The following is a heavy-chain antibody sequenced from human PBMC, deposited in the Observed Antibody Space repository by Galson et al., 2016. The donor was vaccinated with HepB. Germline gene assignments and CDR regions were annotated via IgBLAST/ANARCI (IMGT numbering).Heavy chain of an antibody. CDR3: ARALRRDTAITPLDS. V-gene: IGHV1-8*02. CDR1: GYTLTHFY. D-gene: IGHD5-18*01. Sequence: SVKVSCKASGYTLTHFYMHWVRQAPGQGLECMGWTHAKSSNTGSAQNFQGRLPLTWNTSTRTAFMELRSLTSADTAVYYCARALRRDTAITPLDSWGQGTLVAVSS. CDR2: THAKSSNT. J-gene: IGHJ4*02.